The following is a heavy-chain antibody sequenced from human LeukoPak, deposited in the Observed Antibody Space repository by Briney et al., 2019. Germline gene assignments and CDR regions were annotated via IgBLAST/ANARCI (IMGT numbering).Heavy chain of an antibody. V-gene: IGHV3-74*01. CDR2: IYVDGRTT. Sequence: GGSLRLSCVASGFTFSNYWMHWVRQPPGKGLVWVSRIYVDGRTTNYADSVKGRYTISRDNAKNTVYLEMNSLSVEDTATYYCIRDFRSADLWGQGTLVTVTS. CDR3: IRDFRSADL. J-gene: IGHJ5*02. CDR1: GFTFSNYW.